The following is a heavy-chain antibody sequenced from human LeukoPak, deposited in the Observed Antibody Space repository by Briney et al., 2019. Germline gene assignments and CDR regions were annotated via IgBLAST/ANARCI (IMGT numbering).Heavy chain of an antibody. D-gene: IGHD6-19*01. Sequence: GGSLRLSCAASGFTFSTYTMSWVRQAPGKGLEWVSYISDSSSYIYYADSVKGRFTISRDNAKNSLYLRMNSLRAEDTAVYYCVRESYTTVPPTIAVAGHDYWGQGTLVTVSS. V-gene: IGHV3-21*01. CDR1: GFTFSTYT. CDR3: VRESYTTVPPTIAVAGHDY. J-gene: IGHJ4*02. CDR2: ISDSSSYI.